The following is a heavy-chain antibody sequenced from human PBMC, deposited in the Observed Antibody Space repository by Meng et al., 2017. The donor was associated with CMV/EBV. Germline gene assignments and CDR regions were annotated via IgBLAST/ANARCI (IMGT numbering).Heavy chain of an antibody. Sequence: SCAASGFTFSSYWMHWVRQAPGKGLVWVSRINSDGSSTSYADSVKGRFTISRDNAKNTLYLQMNSLRAEDTAVYYCARGRLGGSFDYWGQGTLVTVSS. V-gene: IGHV3-74*01. CDR2: INSDGSST. CDR3: ARGRLGGSFDY. J-gene: IGHJ4*02. CDR1: GFTFSSYW. D-gene: IGHD1-26*01.